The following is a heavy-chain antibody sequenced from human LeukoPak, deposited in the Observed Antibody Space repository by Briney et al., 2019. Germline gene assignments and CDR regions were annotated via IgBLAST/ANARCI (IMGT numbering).Heavy chain of an antibody. CDR1: GFTFSSYG. Sequence: GGSLRLSCAASGFTFSSYGMHWVRQAPGKGLEWVAVIWYGGSNKYYADSVKGRFTISRDNSKNTLYLQMNSLRAEDTAVYYCAKPRSSIAPYYYYYMDVWGKGTTVTVSS. V-gene: IGHV3-30*02. J-gene: IGHJ6*03. CDR2: IWYGGSNK. CDR3: AKPRSSIAPYYYYYMDV. D-gene: IGHD2/OR15-2a*01.